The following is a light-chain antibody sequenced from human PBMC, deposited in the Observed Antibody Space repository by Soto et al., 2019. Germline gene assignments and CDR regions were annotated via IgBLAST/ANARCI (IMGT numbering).Light chain of an antibody. CDR1: SSDVGGYNY. CDR3: SSYTSSSPYV. CDR2: DVG. Sequence: QSVLTQPASVSGSPGQSITISCTGTSSDVGGYNYVSWYQQHPGKAPKLMIYDVGNRPSGVSNRFSGSKSGNTASLSISGLEDEDEADYYCSSYTSSSPYVFGTGTKLTVL. V-gene: IGLV2-14*01. J-gene: IGLJ1*01.